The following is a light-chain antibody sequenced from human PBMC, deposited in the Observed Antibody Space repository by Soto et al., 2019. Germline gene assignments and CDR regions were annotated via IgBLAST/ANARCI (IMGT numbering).Light chain of an antibody. CDR2: GAS. CDR3: QQYGSSGT. V-gene: IGKV3-20*01. CDR1: QSVSNNY. Sequence: EVVLTQSPGTLPLSPGERATLSCRASQSVSNNYLAWYQRKPGQPTRLLNEGASNRGTGIPDRCSGSGSGTDFPLTISRLEPEDFAVYYCQQYGSSGTFGQGTQVDIK. J-gene: IGKJ1*01.